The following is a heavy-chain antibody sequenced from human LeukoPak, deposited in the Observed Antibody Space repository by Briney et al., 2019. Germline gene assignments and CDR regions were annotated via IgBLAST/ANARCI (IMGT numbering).Heavy chain of an antibody. J-gene: IGHJ5*02. CDR2: IYYSGST. D-gene: IGHD5-24*01. CDR3: ARTSWRSHNWFDP. CDR1: GGSFSGYY. V-gene: IGHV4-59*01. Sequence: SSETLSLTCAVYGGSFSGYYWSWIRQPPGKGLEWIGYIYYSGSTNYNPSLKSRVTISVDTSKNQFSLKLSSVTAADTAVYYCARTSWRSHNWFDPWGQGTLVTVSS.